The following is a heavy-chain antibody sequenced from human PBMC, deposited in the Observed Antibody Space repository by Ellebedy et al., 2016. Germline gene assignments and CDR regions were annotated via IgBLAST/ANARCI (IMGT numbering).Heavy chain of an antibody. D-gene: IGHD2-21*01. J-gene: IGHJ4*02. V-gene: IGHV3-23*01. CDR1: GFTFRSFF. CDR2: INGAGGES. Sequence: GESLKISXAASGFTFRSFFMSWVRQAPGKGLEWVATINGAGGESYFADSVRGRFRISRDNSANTLYLQMNYLRPEDTALYYCRQGHYSHYWGQGTLVTVSS. CDR3: RQGHYSHY.